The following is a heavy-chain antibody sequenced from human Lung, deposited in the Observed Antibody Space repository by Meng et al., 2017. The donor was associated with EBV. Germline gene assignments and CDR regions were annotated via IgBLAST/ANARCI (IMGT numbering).Heavy chain of an antibody. D-gene: IGHD4-11*01. V-gene: IGHV4-31*03. CDR2: IYYSGST. CDR3: AATVNDGYFDY. CDR1: GGSISSGGYY. J-gene: IGHJ4*02. Sequence: QVELQESVPGLVTASQALSLTCTGAGGSISSGGYYWSWIRQHPGKGLEWIGYIYYSGSTYYNPSLKSRVTISVDTSKNQFSLKLSSVTAADTAVYYCAATVNDGYFDYWGQGTLVTVSS.